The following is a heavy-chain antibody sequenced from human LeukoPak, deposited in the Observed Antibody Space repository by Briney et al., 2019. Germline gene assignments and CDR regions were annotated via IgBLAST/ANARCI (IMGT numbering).Heavy chain of an antibody. CDR1: GFTFSSYW. CDR2: IREDGSEK. V-gene: IGHV3-7*01. J-gene: IGHJ5*02. CDR3: ARASYVASGFDP. D-gene: IGHD6-13*01. Sequence: GGSLRLSCAASGFTFSSYWMSWVRQAPGKGLEWVANIREDGSEKYYVDSVKGRFTIFRDNAKKSLYLQMNSLRAEDTAVYYCARASYVASGFDPWGQGILVTVSS.